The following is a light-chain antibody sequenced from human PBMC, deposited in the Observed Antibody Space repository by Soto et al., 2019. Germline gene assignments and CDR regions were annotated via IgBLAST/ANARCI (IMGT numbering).Light chain of an antibody. J-gene: IGLJ1*01. V-gene: IGLV2-23*02. Sequence: QSVLTQPASVSGSPGQSITISCTGSSSGVGTYSRVSWFQQHPGKAPNLIIYEVNKWPSGVSNRFSGSKSGNTASLTVSGLQAEDEADYYCCSYAGSGTYVFGTGTKVTVL. CDR2: EVN. CDR3: CSYAGSGTYV. CDR1: SSGVGTYSR.